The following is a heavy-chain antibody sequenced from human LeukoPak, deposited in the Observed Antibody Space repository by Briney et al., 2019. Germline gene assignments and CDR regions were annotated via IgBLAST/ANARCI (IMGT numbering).Heavy chain of an antibody. V-gene: IGHV3-74*01. Sequence: GGTLTLSCAASGCAFSEYWMFWVRHVPGKGLGRVSQINTDGDSTTYVDPAKGRFKMSRDNDNNTLYLQMNSLRVHDTAIYYCARGPAPTAGIGYWGQGTLVTVSS. CDR1: GCAFSEYW. J-gene: IGHJ4*02. CDR3: ARGPAPTAGIGY. D-gene: IGHD6-13*01. CDR2: INTDGDST.